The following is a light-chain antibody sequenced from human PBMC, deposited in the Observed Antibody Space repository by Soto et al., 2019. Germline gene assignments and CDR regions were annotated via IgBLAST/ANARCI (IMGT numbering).Light chain of an antibody. J-gene: IGKJ5*01. CDR1: QSVSSH. CDR2: DAS. Sequence: EIVLTQSPATLSLSPGERGTLSCRASQSVSSHLAWYQQKPGQAPRLLIYDASKRPTGIPARFSGSGSGTDFTLTISSLEPADFAVYYCQQRSDRLPITFGQGTRREIK. V-gene: IGKV3-11*01. CDR3: QQRSDRLPIT.